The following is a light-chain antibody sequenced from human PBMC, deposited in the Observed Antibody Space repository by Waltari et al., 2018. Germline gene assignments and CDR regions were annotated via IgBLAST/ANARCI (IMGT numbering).Light chain of an antibody. CDR1: QSLSYSSNKKNY. V-gene: IGKV4-1*01. J-gene: IGKJ2*01. Sequence: DIVMTQSPDSLAVSLGERATIHCKSSQSLSYSSNKKNYLAWYQQKPGQPPKVLMYWESTRESGVPDRFSGSGSWTDFTITISSLQAEDVAVYYCQQYYSTSSTFGQGTKLEIK. CDR3: QQYYSTSST. CDR2: WES.